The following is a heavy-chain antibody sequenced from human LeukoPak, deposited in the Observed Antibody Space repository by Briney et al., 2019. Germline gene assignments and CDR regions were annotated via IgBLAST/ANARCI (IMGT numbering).Heavy chain of an antibody. CDR1: RFIFDDYA. V-gene: IGHV3-33*08. J-gene: IGHJ4*02. CDR3: AISVAGPYYFDY. D-gene: IGHD6-19*01. CDR2: IWYDGSNK. Sequence: QPGGSLRLSCAASRFIFDDYAMHWVRQAPGKGLEWVAVIWYDGSNKYYADSVKGRFTISRDNSKNTLYLQMNSLRAEDTAVYYCAISVAGPYYFDYWGQGTLVTVSS.